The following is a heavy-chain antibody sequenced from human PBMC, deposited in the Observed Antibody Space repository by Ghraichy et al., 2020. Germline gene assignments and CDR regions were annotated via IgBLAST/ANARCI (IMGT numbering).Heavy chain of an antibody. CDR2: ISNDGSYK. D-gene: IGHD5-18*01. Sequence: GGSLRLSCAASGFTFSRFGIHWVRQAPGKGLEWVALISNDGSYKYYADSVKGRFTISRDNSKNTLYLQMNSLRPEDTAVYYCAKDSGGGFSYGYYFDYWGQGTLVTVSS. CDR1: GFTFSRFG. V-gene: IGHV3-30*18. CDR3: AKDSGGGFSYGYYFDY. J-gene: IGHJ4*02.